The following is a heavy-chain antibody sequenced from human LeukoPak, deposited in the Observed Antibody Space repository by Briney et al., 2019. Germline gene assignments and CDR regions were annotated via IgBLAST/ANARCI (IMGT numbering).Heavy chain of an antibody. V-gene: IGHV1-8*01. Sequence: ASVKVSCKASGYTFTSYDINWVRQATGQGLEWMGWMNPNSGNTGYAQKFQGRVTLTRNTSISTAYMELSSLRSEDTAVYYCARGTGDSSGYYRYYYYGMDVWGQGTTVTVSS. J-gene: IGHJ6*02. CDR2: MNPNSGNT. CDR3: ARGTGDSSGYYRYYYYGMDV. CDR1: GYTFTSYD. D-gene: IGHD3-22*01.